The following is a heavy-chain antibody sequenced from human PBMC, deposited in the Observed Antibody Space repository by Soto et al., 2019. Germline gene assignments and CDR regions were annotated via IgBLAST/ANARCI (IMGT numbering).Heavy chain of an antibody. CDR3: ARGDGDRYDGNGYLGRH. CDR2: IKSDGSGT. V-gene: IGHV3-74*01. D-gene: IGHD3-22*01. Sequence: EVQLVESGGGLVQPGESLTLSCAAAAFPFSSCWRHWVRQAPGKGRVWVSRIKSDGSGTYYADSVQDRFTISRDNARNTLYLQMNSLRVEDTAVDFCARGDGDRYDGNGYLGRHWGQGTLVTVSS. J-gene: IGHJ4*02. CDR1: AFPFSSCW.